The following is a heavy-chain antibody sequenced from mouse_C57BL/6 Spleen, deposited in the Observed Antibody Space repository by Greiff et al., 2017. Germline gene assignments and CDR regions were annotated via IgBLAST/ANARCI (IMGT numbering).Heavy chain of an antibody. CDR1: GYSITSGYY. J-gene: IGHJ3*01. V-gene: IGHV3-6*01. CDR3: ARGDYGSSYPFAY. CDR2: ISYDGSN. D-gene: IGHD1-1*01. Sequence: ESGPGLVKPSQSLSLTCSVTGYSITSGYYWNWIRQFPGNKLEWMGYISYDGSNNYNPSLKNRISITLDTSKKQFFLKLNSVTTEDTATYYCARGDYGSSYPFAYWGQGTLVTVSA.